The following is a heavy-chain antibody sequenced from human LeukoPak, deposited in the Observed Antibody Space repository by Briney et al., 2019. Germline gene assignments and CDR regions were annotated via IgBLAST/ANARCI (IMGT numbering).Heavy chain of an antibody. CDR3: ASFGLYCGGDCYSERNY. CDR1: GGTFSSYA. Sequence: GASVKVSCKASGGTFSSYAISWVRQAPGQGLEWMGRIIPIFGIANYAQKFQGRVTITADKSTSTAYMEPSSLRSEGTAVYYCASFGLYCGGDCYSERNYWGQGTLVTVSS. D-gene: IGHD2-21*02. V-gene: IGHV1-69*04. CDR2: IIPIFGIA. J-gene: IGHJ4*02.